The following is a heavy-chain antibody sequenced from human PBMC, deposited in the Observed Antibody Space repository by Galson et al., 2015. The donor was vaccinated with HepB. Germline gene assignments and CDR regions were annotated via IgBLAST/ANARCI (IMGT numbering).Heavy chain of an antibody. D-gene: IGHD4-11*01. CDR2: IYYTGST. CDR1: GGSVSSTIYY. CDR3: ARHRNTFYYYMDV. Sequence: ETLSLTCTVSGGSVSSTIYYWGWIRQPPGKGLEWIGGIYYTGSTYFNPSLKSRVSISVDTSKNQFSLKLSSVTAADTAIYYCARHRNTFYYYMDVWGKGTTVTVSS. V-gene: IGHV4-39*01. J-gene: IGHJ6*03.